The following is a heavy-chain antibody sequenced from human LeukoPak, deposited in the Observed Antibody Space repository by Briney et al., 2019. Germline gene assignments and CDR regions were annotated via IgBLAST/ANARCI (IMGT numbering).Heavy chain of an antibody. CDR2: ISAYNGNT. J-gene: IGHJ5*02. CDR1: GYTFTSYG. Sequence: ASVKVSCKASGYTFTSYGISWVRQAPGQGLEWMGWISAYNGNTNYAQKLQGRVTMTTDTSTSTAYMELRSLRSDDTAVYYCARVRRSAAAGTLSLDPWGQGTLVTVSS. CDR3: ARVRRSAAAGTLSLDP. V-gene: IGHV1-18*04. D-gene: IGHD6-13*01.